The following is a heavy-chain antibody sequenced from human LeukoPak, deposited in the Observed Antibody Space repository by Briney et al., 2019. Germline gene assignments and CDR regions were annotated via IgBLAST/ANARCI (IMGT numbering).Heavy chain of an antibody. J-gene: IGHJ3*02. V-gene: IGHV3-15*01. CDR3: TTGLVVTDAFDI. Sequence: GGSLRLSCAASGFTFSKAWMSWVRQAPGKGLEWVGRIKSNPDGGTTDHAAPVKGRFSISRDDSKNTVYLQMNGLKTEDTAVYYCTTGLVVTDAFDIWGQGTMVTVSS. D-gene: IGHD2-15*01. CDR2: IKSNPDGGTT. CDR1: GFTFSKAW.